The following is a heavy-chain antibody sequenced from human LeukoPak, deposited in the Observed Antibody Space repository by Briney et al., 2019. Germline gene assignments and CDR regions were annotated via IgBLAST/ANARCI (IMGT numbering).Heavy chain of an antibody. CDR3: AREGPFWSGYPDY. J-gene: IGHJ4*02. V-gene: IGHV4-34*01. D-gene: IGHD3-3*01. CDR2: INHSGST. Sequence: SETLSLTCAVYGGSFSGYYWSWIRQPPGKGLEWIGEINHSGSTNYNPSLKSRVTISVDTSKNQFSLKLSSVTAADTAVYYCAREGPFWSGYPDYWGQGTLVTVS. CDR1: GGSFSGYY.